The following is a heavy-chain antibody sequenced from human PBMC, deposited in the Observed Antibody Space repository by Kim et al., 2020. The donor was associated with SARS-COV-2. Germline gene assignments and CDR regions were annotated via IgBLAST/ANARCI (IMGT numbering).Heavy chain of an antibody. J-gene: IGHJ6*02. CDR3: ARILPVTIFGVVTDYGMDV. V-gene: IGHV1-18*01. D-gene: IGHD3-3*01. CDR1: GYTFTSYG. Sequence: ASVKVSCKASGYTFTSYGISWVRQAPGQGLEWMGWISAYNGNTNYAQKLQGRVTMTTDTSTSTACMELRSLRSDDTAVYYCARILPVTIFGVVTDYGMDVWGQGTTVTVSS. CDR2: ISAYNGNT.